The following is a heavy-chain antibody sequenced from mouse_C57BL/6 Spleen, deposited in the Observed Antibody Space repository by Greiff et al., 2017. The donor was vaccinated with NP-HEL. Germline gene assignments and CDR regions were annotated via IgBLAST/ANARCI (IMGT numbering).Heavy chain of an antibody. CDR3: ARNWDYDDGPLFDY. Sequence: VQLVESGPGLVQPSQSLSITCTVSGFSLTSYGVHWVRQSPGKGLEWLGVIWSGGSTDYNAAFISRLSISKDNSKSQVFFKMNSLQADDTAIYYCARNWDYDDGPLFDYWGQGTTLTVSS. CDR1: GFSLTSYG. V-gene: IGHV2-2*01. J-gene: IGHJ2*01. D-gene: IGHD2-4*01. CDR2: IWSGGST.